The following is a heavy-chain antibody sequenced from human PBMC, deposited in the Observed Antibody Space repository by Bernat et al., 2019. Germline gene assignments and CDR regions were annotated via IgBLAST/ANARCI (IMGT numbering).Heavy chain of an antibody. Sequence: QVQLVQSGAEVKKPGASVKVSCKASGYTFTGYYMHWVRQAPGKGLEWMGWINPNSGGTNYAQTFQGRVTTTRDTSISTPYMELRRLRSDDTAVYYCAIAYSSGWYRYDYWGQGTLVTVSS. CDR3: AIAYSSGWYRYDY. CDR2: INPNSGGT. CDR1: GYTFTGYY. V-gene: IGHV1-2*02. D-gene: IGHD6-19*01. J-gene: IGHJ4*02.